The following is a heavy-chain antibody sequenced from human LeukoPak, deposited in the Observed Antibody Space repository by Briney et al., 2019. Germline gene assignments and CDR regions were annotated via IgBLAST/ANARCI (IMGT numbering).Heavy chain of an antibody. CDR3: AKSTVGTNDY. J-gene: IGHJ4*02. Sequence: SVKGRFTISRDNSKNTLYLQMNSLRAEDTAVYYCAKSTVGTNDYWGQGTLVTVSS. D-gene: IGHD1/OR15-1a*01. V-gene: IGHV3-23*01.